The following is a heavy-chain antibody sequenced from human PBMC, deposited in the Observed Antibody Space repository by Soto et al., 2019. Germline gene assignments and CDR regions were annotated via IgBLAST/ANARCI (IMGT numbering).Heavy chain of an antibody. CDR3: GRFPNDYDSSGYYYHDAFDI. CDR2: IWYDGSNK. Sequence: QVQLVESGGGVVQPGRSLRLSCAASGFTFSSYGMHWVRQAPGKGLEWVAVIWYDGSNKYYADSVKGRFTISRDNSKNTLYLQMNSLRAEDTAVYYCGRFPNDYDSSGYYYHDAFDIWGQGTMVTVSS. CDR1: GFTFSSYG. J-gene: IGHJ3*02. D-gene: IGHD3-22*01. V-gene: IGHV3-33*01.